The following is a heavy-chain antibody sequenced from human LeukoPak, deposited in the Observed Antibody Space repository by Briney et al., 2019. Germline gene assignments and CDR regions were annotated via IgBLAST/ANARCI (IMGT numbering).Heavy chain of an antibody. Sequence: GESLKISCKGSGYSFTSYWIGWVRQMPGKGLEWMGIIYPGDSDTRYSPSFQGQVTISADKSISTAYLQWSSLKASDTAMYYCARQVIQSEYYYYYMDVWGKGTTVTVSS. J-gene: IGHJ6*03. CDR2: IYPGDSDT. D-gene: IGHD3-16*02. V-gene: IGHV5-51*01. CDR1: GYSFTSYW. CDR3: ARQVIQSEYYYYYMDV.